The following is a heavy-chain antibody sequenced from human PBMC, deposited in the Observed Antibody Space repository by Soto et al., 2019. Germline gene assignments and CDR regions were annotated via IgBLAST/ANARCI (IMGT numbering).Heavy chain of an antibody. V-gene: IGHV3-23*01. Sequence: EVQLLESGGGLVQPGESLRLSCAASGLIFSNYPMTWVRQAPGKGLEWVSAISGSGDSTYYADSGKVRFTVSRDNSKNTLYLLMSSLRAEDTALYYCAKFIPQGGWPFDYWGQGTLVTVSS. CDR3: AKFIPQGGWPFDY. J-gene: IGHJ4*02. D-gene: IGHD6-19*01. CDR2: ISGSGDST. CDR1: GLIFSNYP.